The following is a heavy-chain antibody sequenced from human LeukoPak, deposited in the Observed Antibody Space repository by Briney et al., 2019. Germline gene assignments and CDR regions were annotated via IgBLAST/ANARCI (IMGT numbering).Heavy chain of an antibody. CDR1: GGTFSSYA. CDR3: ARDPLGYCSGGSCYHDAFDI. J-gene: IGHJ3*02. D-gene: IGHD2-15*01. V-gene: IGHV1-69*04. Sequence: VASVKVSCKASGGTFSSYAISWVRQAPGRGLEWMGRIIPILGIANYAQKFQGRVTITADKSTSTAYMELSSLRSEDTAVYYCARDPLGYCSGGSCYHDAFDIWGQGTMVTVSS. CDR2: IIPILGIA.